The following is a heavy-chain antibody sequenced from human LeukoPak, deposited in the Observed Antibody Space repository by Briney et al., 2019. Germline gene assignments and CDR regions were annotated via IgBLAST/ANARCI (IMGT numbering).Heavy chain of an antibody. CDR2: IKSKTDGGAP. Sequence: PGGSLRLSCAASGFMVSSNYMNWVRQAPGKGLEWVGRIKSKTDGGAPDYAAPVKGRFTISRDDSKNTLYLQMNSLKTEDTAVYYCTTSPLYYYGSGTPYYWGQGTLVTVSS. V-gene: IGHV3-15*01. J-gene: IGHJ4*02. CDR3: TTSPLYYYGSGTPYY. CDR1: GFMVSSNY. D-gene: IGHD3-10*01.